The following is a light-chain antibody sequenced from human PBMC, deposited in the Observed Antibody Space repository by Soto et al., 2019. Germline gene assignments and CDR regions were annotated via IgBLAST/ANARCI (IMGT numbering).Light chain of an antibody. CDR2: DAS. CDR1: QSISSW. Sequence: DIQMTESRSTLSASVVDRFTITFLSIQSISSWLAWYQQKPGKAPKLLIYDASSLESGVPSRFSGSGSGTEFTLTISSLQPDDFTTYYCQQYYSYSPLTCGGGTKGDIK. CDR3: QQYYSYSPLT. V-gene: IGKV1-5*01. J-gene: IGKJ4*01.